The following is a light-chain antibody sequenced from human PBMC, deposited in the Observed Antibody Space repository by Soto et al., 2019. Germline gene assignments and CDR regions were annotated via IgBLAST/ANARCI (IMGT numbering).Light chain of an antibody. CDR3: SSYTTNHTRV. V-gene: IGLV2-14*01. Sequence: QSALTQPASVSGSPGQSITISCTGTSNDVGGYDFVSWYQHHPGKAPKLIIYDVNNRPSGLSNRFSGSKSGNTASLTISGLQTEDEADYYCSSYTTNHTRVFGSGTKV. CDR2: DVN. J-gene: IGLJ6*01. CDR1: SNDVGGYDF.